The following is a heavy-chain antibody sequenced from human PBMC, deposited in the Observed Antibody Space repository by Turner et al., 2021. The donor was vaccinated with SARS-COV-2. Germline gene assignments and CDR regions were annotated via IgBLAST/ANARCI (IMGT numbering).Heavy chain of an antibody. CDR1: GFTVSSNY. J-gene: IGHJ4*02. Sequence: EVQLAESGGGLVQPGGSLRLSCAASGFTVSSNYMSWVRRAPGKGLEWVSLIYSGGSTDYADSVKGRFTISRDNSKNTLSLQMNSLRAEDTAVYYCARHKWRRGAFDYWGQGTLVTVSS. D-gene: IGHD5-12*01. V-gene: IGHV3-66*04. CDR2: IYSGGST. CDR3: ARHKWRRGAFDY.